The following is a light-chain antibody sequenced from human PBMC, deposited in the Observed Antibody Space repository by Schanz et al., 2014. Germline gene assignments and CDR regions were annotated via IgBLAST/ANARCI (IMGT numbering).Light chain of an antibody. V-gene: IGKV3D-11*02. CDR3: QQRSNWQAIT. J-gene: IGKJ4*01. CDR1: ESVNVN. Sequence: EIVLTQSPGTLSLSPGERATLSCRASESVNVNLAWYQQKPGQAPRLLIYDASNRATGIPVRFSGSGSGTDFTLTISGLEPEDFAVYYCQQRSNWQAITFGGGTKVEI. CDR2: DAS.